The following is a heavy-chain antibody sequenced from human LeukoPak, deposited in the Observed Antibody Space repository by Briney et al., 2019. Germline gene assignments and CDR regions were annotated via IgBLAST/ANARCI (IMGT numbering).Heavy chain of an antibody. D-gene: IGHD6-19*01. CDR1: GFTFSSYA. V-gene: IGHV3-23*01. CDR3: AKVKEQWLAGWFDP. J-gene: IGHJ5*02. Sequence: GGSLRLFSAASGFTFSSYAMSWVRQAPGKGLEWVSAISGSGGSTYYADSVKGRFTISRDNSKNTLYLQMNSLRAEDTAVYYCAKVKEQWLAGWFDPWGQGTLVTVSS. CDR2: ISGSGGST.